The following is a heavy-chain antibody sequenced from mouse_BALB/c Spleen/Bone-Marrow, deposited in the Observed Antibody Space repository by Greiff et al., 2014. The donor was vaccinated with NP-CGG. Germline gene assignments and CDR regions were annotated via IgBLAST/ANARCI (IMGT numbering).Heavy chain of an antibody. CDR2: IHPSDSET. Sequence: VQVEESGAELVRPGASVKLSFKASGYSFTNYWMNWVKQRPGQGLEWIGMIHPSDSETRLNQKFKDKATLTVDKSSSTAYMQLSSPTSEDSAVYYCARFGNYEGFAYWCQGTLVTVSA. D-gene: IGHD2-1*01. V-gene: IGHV1-74*01. CDR3: ARFGNYEGFAY. J-gene: IGHJ3*01. CDR1: GYSFTNYW.